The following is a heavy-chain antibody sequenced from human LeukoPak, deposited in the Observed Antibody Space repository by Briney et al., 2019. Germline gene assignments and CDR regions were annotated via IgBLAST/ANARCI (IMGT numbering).Heavy chain of an antibody. Sequence: PGGSLRLSCAASGFTFSSYGMHWVRQAPGKGLEWVAVILYDGSNKYYADSVEGRFTISRDNSKYTLYLQMNSLRAEDTAVYYCAKDPRMTSVTLPDCWGQGTLVTVSS. V-gene: IGHV3-30*18. CDR2: ILYDGSNK. CDR3: AKDPRMTSVTLPDC. D-gene: IGHD4-17*01. J-gene: IGHJ4*02. CDR1: GFTFSSYG.